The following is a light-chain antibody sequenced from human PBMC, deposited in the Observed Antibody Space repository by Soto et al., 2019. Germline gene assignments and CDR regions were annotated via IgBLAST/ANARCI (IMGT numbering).Light chain of an antibody. CDR1: QSVTRY. CDR2: DAS. Sequence: EIVLTQSPATLSLSPGERTTHSFRASQSVTRYLAWYQQKPGQAPRLLIYDASTRATGIPARFSGSGSGTEFTLTISSLQSEDFAVYYCQQYNNWPPITFGQGTRLEIK. V-gene: IGKV3-15*01. CDR3: QQYNNWPPIT. J-gene: IGKJ5*01.